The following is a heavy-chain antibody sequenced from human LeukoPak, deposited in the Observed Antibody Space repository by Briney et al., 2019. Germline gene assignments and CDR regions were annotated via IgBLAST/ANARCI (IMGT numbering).Heavy chain of an antibody. CDR3: RVSSSTSCPDCYNMDV. CDR1: GFTFSYYG. D-gene: IGHD2-2*01. V-gene: IGHV3-33*01. J-gene: IGHJ6*03. Sequence: GRSLRLSCAASGFTFSYYGMHWVRQAPGKGLEWVAVIWNDGSNRYYADSVKGRFTISRDNSQYTLYLQMNSLKAEDTAVYCVRVSSSTSCPDCYNMDVWGKGTTVTVSS. CDR2: IWNDGSNR.